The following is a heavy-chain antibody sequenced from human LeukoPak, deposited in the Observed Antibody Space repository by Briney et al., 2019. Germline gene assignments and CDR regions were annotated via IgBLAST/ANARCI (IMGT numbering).Heavy chain of an antibody. Sequence: SETLSLTCTVSGGSISSYYWSWIRQPPGKGLEWIGYIYYSGSTNYNPSLKSRVTISVDTSKNQFSLRLTSVTAADTAVYYCARVPYGEPYYFDYWGQGTLVTVSS. CDR2: IYYSGST. CDR1: GGSISSYY. J-gene: IGHJ4*02. D-gene: IGHD4-17*01. CDR3: ARVPYGEPYYFDY. V-gene: IGHV4-59*08.